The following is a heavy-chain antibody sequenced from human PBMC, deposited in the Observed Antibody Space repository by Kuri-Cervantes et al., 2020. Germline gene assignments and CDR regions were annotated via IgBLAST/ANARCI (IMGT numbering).Heavy chain of an antibody. CDR3: ARLSGWYIGSWFDP. CDR2: IYHRGST. J-gene: IGHJ5*02. Sequence: SETLSLTCAVYGGSISGYYWTWIRQPPGKGLEWIGDIYHRGSTNYNPSLKSRVTISIDTSKNQFSLRLSSVTAADTAVYYCARLSGWYIGSWFDPWGQGTLVTVSS. V-gene: IGHV4-34*01. CDR1: GGSISGYY. D-gene: IGHD6-19*01.